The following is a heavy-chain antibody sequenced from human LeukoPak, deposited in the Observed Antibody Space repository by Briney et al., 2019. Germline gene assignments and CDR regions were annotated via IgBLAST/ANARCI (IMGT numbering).Heavy chain of an antibody. CDR3: ARDSSTAVGRIDY. Sequence: SETLSLTCTVSGGSISSSSYYWGWIRQPPGKGLEWIGSIYYSGSTYYNPSLKSRVTISVDTSKNQFSLKLSSVTAADTAVYYCARDSSTAVGRIDYWGQGTLVTVSS. J-gene: IGHJ4*02. CDR1: GGSISSSSYY. V-gene: IGHV4-39*07. D-gene: IGHD5-18*01. CDR2: IYYSGST.